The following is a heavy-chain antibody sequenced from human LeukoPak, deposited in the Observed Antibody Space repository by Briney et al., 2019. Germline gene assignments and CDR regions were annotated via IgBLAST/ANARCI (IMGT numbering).Heavy chain of an antibody. Sequence: PSETLSLTCTVSGGSISGSSYYWGWIRQPPGKGLEGIGSVHYSGSTYYNPSLKSRVTISVDTSKYQFSLNLISVTAADTAVYYCARRIDMGTIYFDYWGQGTLVTVSS. V-gene: IGHV4-39*01. D-gene: IGHD5-24*01. CDR1: GGSISGSSYY. CDR3: ARRIDMGTIYFDY. CDR2: VHYSGST. J-gene: IGHJ4*02.